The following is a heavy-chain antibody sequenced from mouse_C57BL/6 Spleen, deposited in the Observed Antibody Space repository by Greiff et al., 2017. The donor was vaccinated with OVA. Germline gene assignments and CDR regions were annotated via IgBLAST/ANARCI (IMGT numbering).Heavy chain of an antibody. CDR2: IRNKANNHAT. D-gene: IGHD1-1*01. V-gene: IGHV6-6*01. Sequence: DVQLQESGGGLVQPGGSMKLSCAASGFTFSDAWMDWVRQSPEKGLEWVAEIRNKANNHATYYAESVKGRFTISRDDSKSSVYLQMNSLRAADTGIYYCTRDGSRYWYFDVWGTGTTVTVSS. J-gene: IGHJ1*03. CDR1: GFTFSDAW. CDR3: TRDGSRYWYFDV.